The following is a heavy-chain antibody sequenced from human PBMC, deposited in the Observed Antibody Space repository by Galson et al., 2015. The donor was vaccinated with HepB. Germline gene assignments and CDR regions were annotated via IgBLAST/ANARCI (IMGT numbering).Heavy chain of an antibody. D-gene: IGHD6-13*01. J-gene: IGHJ4*02. CDR3: ASRGRSAAAGMGY. Sequence: SVKVSCKASGYTFTNYAMNWVRQAPGQRLEWMGWINAGNGNTKYSQKFQGRVTITRDTSPSTAYMELSSLRSEDTAVYYCASRGRSAAAGMGYWGQGTLVTVSS. V-gene: IGHV1-3*01. CDR1: GYTFTNYA. CDR2: INAGNGNT.